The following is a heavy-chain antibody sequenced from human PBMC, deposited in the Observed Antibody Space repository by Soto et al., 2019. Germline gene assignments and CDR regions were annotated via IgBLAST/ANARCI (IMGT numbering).Heavy chain of an antibody. V-gene: IGHV3-74*01. CDR3: ARDGGDYVNGDY. CDR2: ISFDGSTT. D-gene: IGHD4-17*01. CDR1: GFTFSSYW. J-gene: IGHJ4*02. Sequence: GGSLRLSCAASGFTFSSYWMHWVRQASGKGLVWVSRISFDGSTTTYADSVKGRFTISRDNAKNTLYLQMNSLRAEDTAVYYCARDGGDYVNGDYWGQGTLVTVSS.